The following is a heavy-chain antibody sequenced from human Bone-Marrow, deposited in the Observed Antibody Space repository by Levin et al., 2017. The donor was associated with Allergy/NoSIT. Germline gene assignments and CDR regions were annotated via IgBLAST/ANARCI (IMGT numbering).Heavy chain of an antibody. CDR3: VRGLPDY. Sequence: PGGSLRLSCATSGFTFSSYSMNWVRQAPGKGLEWVSYIYSSSGTIYYADSVKGRFTISRDNAKKSLYLQMSSLRVEDTAVYYCVRGLPDYWGQGTLVTVSS. J-gene: IGHJ4*02. CDR1: GFTFSSYS. CDR2: IYSSSGTI. V-gene: IGHV3-48*01.